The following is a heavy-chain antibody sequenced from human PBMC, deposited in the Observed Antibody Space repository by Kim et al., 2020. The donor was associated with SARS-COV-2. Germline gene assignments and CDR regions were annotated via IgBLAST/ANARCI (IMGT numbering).Heavy chain of an antibody. D-gene: IGHD3-3*01. CDR3: ARDIGGFWSGFDYYYGM. Sequence: GGSLRLSCAASGFTFSSYAMHWIRQAPGKGLEYVSVISSNGGSTYYANSVKGRFTISRDNSKNTLYLQMGSLRAEDMAVYYCARDIGGFWSGFDYYYGM. V-gene: IGHV3-64*01. J-gene: IGHJ6*01. CDR1: GFTFSSYA. CDR2: ISSNGGST.